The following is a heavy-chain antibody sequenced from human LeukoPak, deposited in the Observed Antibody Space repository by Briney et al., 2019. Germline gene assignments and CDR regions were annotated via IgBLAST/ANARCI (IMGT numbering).Heavy chain of an antibody. J-gene: IGHJ3*02. V-gene: IGHV3-48*03. CDR2: ISPSGRTI. CDR1: GFTCSSHE. CDR3: AREGIGNFGDAFDI. D-gene: IGHD1-7*01. Sequence: PGGSLRLSCAASGFTCSSHEMNWVRQAPGKGLEWVSYISPSGRTIYYADSVKGRFTISRDNAKNLLYLQMNSLRAEDTAVYYCAREGIGNFGDAFDIWGQGTMVTVSS.